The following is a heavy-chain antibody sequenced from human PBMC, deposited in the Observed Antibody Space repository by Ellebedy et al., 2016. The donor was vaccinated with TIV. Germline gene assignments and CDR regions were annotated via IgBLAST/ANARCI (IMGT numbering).Heavy chain of an antibody. CDR3: VRGGYFYAQIPRFDS. J-gene: IGHJ4*02. D-gene: IGHD2/OR15-2a*01. Sequence: ASVKVSCXASGYIFTSFSVHWVRQAPGQSLEWMGWISAGDGNTKYSQKFQGRVTITRDTSASTAYMELSKLTSEDTAVYYCVRGGYFYAQIPRFDSWGQGTLVTVSS. CDR1: GYIFTSFS. V-gene: IGHV1-3*01. CDR2: ISAGDGNT.